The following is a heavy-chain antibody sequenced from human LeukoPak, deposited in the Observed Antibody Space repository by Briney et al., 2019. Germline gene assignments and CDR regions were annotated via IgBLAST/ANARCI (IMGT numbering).Heavy chain of an antibody. V-gene: IGHV3-30*02. Sequence: GGSLRLSCAASGFTFSSYGMHWVRQAPGKGLEWAAFIRYDGSNKYYADSVKGRFTISRDNAKNSLYLQMNSLRAEDTAVYYCARSHPTYYDFWSGYPSDAFDIWGQGTMVTVSS. CDR2: IRYDGSNK. D-gene: IGHD3-3*01. CDR3: ARSHPTYYDFWSGYPSDAFDI. J-gene: IGHJ3*02. CDR1: GFTFSSYG.